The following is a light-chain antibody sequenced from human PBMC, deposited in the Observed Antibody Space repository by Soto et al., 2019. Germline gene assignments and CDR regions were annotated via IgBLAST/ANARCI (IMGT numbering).Light chain of an antibody. CDR3: CSYAGSVV. V-gene: IGLV2-23*01. CDR1: SSDVGSYNL. Sequence: HCALTQPASVSGSPGQSITISWTGTSSDVGSYNLVSWYQQHPGKAPKLMIYEGSKRPSGVSNRFSGSKSGNTASLTISGLQAEDEADYYCCSYAGSVVFGGGTQLTVL. CDR2: EGS. J-gene: IGLJ2*01.